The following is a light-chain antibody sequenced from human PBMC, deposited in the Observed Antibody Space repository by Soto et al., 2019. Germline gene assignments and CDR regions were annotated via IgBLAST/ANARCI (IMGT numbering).Light chain of an antibody. V-gene: IGLV1-40*01. CDR1: SSNIGAGYD. CDR2: GNS. J-gene: IGLJ2*01. CDR3: QSYDSSLSGYVV. Sequence: QSVLTQPPSVSGAPGQRVTISCTGSSSNIGAGYDVHWYQQLPGTAPKLLIYGNSNRPSGVPDRFSGSKSGTSASLAITGLQAEDEXDXYCQSYDSSLSGYVVFGGGTKLTVL.